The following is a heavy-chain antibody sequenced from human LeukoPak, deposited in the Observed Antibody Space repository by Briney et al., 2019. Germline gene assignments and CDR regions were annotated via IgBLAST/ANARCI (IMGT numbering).Heavy chain of an antibody. J-gene: IGHJ4*02. V-gene: IGHV1-69*13. D-gene: IGHD5-18*01. Sequence: ASVKVSCKASGGTFSSYAISWVRQAPGQGLEWMGGVIPIFGTANYAQKFQGRVTITADESTSTAYMELSSLRSEDTAVYYCARVRRDTGPFDYWGQGTLVTVSS. CDR2: VIPIFGTA. CDR3: ARVRRDTGPFDY. CDR1: GGTFSSYA.